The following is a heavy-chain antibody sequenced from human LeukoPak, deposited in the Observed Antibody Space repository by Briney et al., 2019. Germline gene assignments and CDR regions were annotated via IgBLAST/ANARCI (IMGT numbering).Heavy chain of an antibody. D-gene: IGHD2-21*01. J-gene: IGHJ4*02. CDR2: IYYSGST. V-gene: IGHV4-61*01. CDR3: ARGGIPLYYFDY. CDR1: GGSVSSGSYY. Sequence: SETLSLTCTVSGGSVSSGSYYWRWIRQPPGKGLEWIGYIYYSGSTNYNPSLKSRVTISVDTSKNQFSLKLSSVTAADTAVYYCARGGIPLYYFDYWGQGTLVTVSS.